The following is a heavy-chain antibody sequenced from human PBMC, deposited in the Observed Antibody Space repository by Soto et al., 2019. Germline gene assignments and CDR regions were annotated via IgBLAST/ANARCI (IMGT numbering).Heavy chain of an antibody. J-gene: IGHJ5*02. V-gene: IGHV4-30-4*01. CDR2: IYYSGST. CDR3: ARVLRGDYGPSTFANWFDP. Sequence: SETLSLTCTVSGGSISSGDYYWSWIRHPPGKGLEWIGYIYYSGSTYYNPSLKSRVTISVDTSKNQFSLKLSSVTAADTAVYYCARVLRGDYGPSTFANWFDPWGQGTLVTVSS. D-gene: IGHD4-17*01. CDR1: GGSISSGDYY.